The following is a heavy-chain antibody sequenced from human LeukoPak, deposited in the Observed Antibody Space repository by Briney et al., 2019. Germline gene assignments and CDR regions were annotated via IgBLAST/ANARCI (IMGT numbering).Heavy chain of an antibody. Sequence: PSETLSLTCAVYGGSFSGYYWSWIRQPPGKGLEWIGEINHSGSTNYNPSLKSRVTISVDTSKNQFSLKLSAVTAADTAVYYCARRNTLGIAVAGPRRRNNWFAPWGKETLVTVSS. CDR1: GGSFSGYY. CDR2: INHSGST. CDR3: ARRNTLGIAVAGPRRRNNWFAP. V-gene: IGHV4-34*01. J-gene: IGHJ5*02. D-gene: IGHD6-19*01.